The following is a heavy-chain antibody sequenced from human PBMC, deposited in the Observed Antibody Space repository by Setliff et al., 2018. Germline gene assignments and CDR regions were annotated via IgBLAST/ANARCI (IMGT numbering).Heavy chain of an antibody. CDR2: VYYSGTA. D-gene: IGHD5-12*01. J-gene: IGHJ4*02. CDR3: ARGGTFRYFDY. Sequence: SCTVSGGSFTPYYWSWIRQPPGKGLEWIGYVYYSGTAYYNPSIKSRVTVIVDTSKNQFSLMLSSVTAADTAVYYCARGGTFRYFDYWGQGTPVTVSS. V-gene: IGHV4-59*01. CDR1: GGSFTPYY.